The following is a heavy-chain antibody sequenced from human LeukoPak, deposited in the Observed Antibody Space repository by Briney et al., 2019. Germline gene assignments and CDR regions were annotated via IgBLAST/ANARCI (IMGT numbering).Heavy chain of an antibody. V-gene: IGHV1-2*02. Sequence: ASVKVSCKASGYTFTGYYIHWVRQAPGQGLEWMGWINPNSGGTNYAQKFQGRVTMTRDTSISTAYMELSSLISDDTAVYYCARDHGEAAAGVFAPFDYWGQGTLVTVSS. CDR1: GYTFTGYY. J-gene: IGHJ4*02. CDR3: ARDHGEAAAGVFAPFDY. D-gene: IGHD6-13*01. CDR2: INPNSGGT.